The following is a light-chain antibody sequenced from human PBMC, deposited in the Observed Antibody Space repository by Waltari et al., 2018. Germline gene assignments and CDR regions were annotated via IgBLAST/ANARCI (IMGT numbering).Light chain of an antibody. V-gene: IGLV2-23*02. CDR3: SSYTQSRTRV. CDR2: GVA. Sequence: QSALTQSASVPGSPGQSITISCTGTSRDVGSYDLVSWYQQLPGRAPTLILFGVAKRPSGISDRFSGSKSGNTASLTISGLQSEDEAHYYCSSYTQSRTRVFGGGTKLTVL. J-gene: IGLJ3*02. CDR1: SRDVGSYDL.